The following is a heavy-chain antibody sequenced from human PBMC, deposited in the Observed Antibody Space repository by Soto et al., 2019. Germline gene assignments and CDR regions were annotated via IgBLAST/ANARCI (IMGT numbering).Heavy chain of an antibody. CDR2: VSAGGSET. D-gene: IGHD2-15*01. CDR3: TKDHHVEAAVSDGFDV. J-gene: IGHJ3*01. Sequence: QVQLVESGGGVVQPGGSLKVSCTGSGFIFNSYAMHWVRQAPSKGLEWVAVVSAGGSETYSAAVKGRFIISRDDSKSTVYLHMNSLRLEDTAVYYCTKDHHVEAAVSDGFDVWGQGTMVTVS. V-gene: IGHV3-30*02. CDR1: GFIFNSYA.